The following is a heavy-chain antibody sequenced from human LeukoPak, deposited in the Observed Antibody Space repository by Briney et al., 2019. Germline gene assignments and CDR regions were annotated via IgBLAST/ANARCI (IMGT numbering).Heavy chain of an antibody. J-gene: IGHJ3*02. D-gene: IGHD3-3*01. CDR2: IYYSGST. CDR3: ASTHYVFWSGYYLGAFDI. CDR1: GGSISSSSYY. V-gene: IGHV4-39*01. Sequence: PSETLSLTCTVSGGSISSSSYYWGWIRQPPGKGLEWIGSIYYSGSTYYNPSLKSRVTISVDTSKNQFSLKLSSVTAADTAVYYCASTHYVFWSGYYLGAFDIWGQGTMVTVSS.